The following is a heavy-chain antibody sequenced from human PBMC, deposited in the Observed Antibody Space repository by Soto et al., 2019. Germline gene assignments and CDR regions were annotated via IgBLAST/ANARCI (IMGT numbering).Heavy chain of an antibody. J-gene: IGHJ1*01. CDR2: IYYSGST. CDR1: GGSISSYY. V-gene: IGHV4-59*01. CDR3: ARDKTTQH. Sequence: SETLSLTCTVSGGSISSYYWSWIRQPPGKGLEWIGYIYYSGSTNYNPSLKSRVTISVDTSKNQFSLKLSSVTAADTAVYYCARDKTTQHWGQGTQVTVSS.